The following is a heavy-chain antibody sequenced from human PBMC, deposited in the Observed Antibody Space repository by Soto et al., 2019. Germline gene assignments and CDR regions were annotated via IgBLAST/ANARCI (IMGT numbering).Heavy chain of an antibody. V-gene: IGHV3-23*01. CDR2: ISGSAGST. CDR3: AKELTSTWYPLDN. CDR1: GFTFNDYA. J-gene: IGHJ4*02. Sequence: GGSLRLSCAASGFTFNDYAMSWIRQAPGKGLQWVSVISGSAGSTFYADSVKGRFTISRDNSQNTLYLEMTRLRADDTAIYYCAKELTSTWYPLDNWGQGILVTVSS. D-gene: IGHD6-13*01.